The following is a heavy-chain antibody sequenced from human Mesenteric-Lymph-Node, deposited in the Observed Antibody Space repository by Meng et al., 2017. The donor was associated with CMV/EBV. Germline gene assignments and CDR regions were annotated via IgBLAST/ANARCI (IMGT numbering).Heavy chain of an antibody. J-gene: IGHJ4*02. Sequence: ASVKVSCKASGYTFTGYYMHWVRQAPGQGLEWMGWINPNSGGTNYAQKFQGRVTMTRDTSISTAYMELSRLRSEDTAVYYCAREGYCGSTTCFLDYWGQGTLVTVSS. V-gene: IGHV1-2*02. CDR2: INPNSGGT. CDR1: GYTFTGYY. D-gene: IGHD2-2*01. CDR3: AREGYCGSTTCFLDY.